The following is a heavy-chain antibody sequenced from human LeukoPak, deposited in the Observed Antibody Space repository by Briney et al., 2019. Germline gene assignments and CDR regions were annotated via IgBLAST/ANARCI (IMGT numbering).Heavy chain of an antibody. CDR2: IYHSGST. V-gene: IGHV4-39*07. J-gene: IGHJ4*02. CDR1: GGSISSSSYY. Sequence: PSETLSLTCTVSGGSISSSSYYWGWIRQPPGKGLEWIGEIYHSGSTNYNPSLKSRVTISVDTSKNQFSLKLSSVTAADTAVYYCARGPYDSSGYIIGYYFDYWGQGTLVTVSS. CDR3: ARGPYDSSGYIIGYYFDY. D-gene: IGHD3-22*01.